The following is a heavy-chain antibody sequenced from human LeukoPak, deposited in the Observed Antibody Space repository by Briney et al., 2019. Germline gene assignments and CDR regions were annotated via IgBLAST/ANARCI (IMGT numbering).Heavy chain of an antibody. CDR3: ARDNRLGTYYDYVWGSYRPAGFDP. Sequence: GGSLRLSCAASGFTFDDYGMSWVRQAPGKGLEWVSGINWNGGSTGYADSVKGRFTTSRDNAKNSLYLQMNSLRAEDTALYHCARDNRLGTYYDYVWGSYRPAGFDPWGQGTLVTVSS. V-gene: IGHV3-20*01. CDR2: INWNGGST. CDR1: GFTFDDYG. J-gene: IGHJ5*02. D-gene: IGHD3-16*02.